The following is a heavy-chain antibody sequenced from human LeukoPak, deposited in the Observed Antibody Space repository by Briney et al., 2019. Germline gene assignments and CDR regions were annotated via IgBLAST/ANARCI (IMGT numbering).Heavy chain of an antibody. CDR1: GGTFSSYA. D-gene: IGHD3-22*01. J-gene: IGHJ4*02. CDR2: IIPILGIA. V-gene: IGHV1-69*04. Sequence: SVKVSCKASGGTFSSYAISWVRQAPGQGLEWMVRIIPILGIANYAQKFQGRVTITADKSTSTAYMELSSLRSEDTAVYYCARAASSGYPHWGQGTLVTVSS. CDR3: ARAASSGYPH.